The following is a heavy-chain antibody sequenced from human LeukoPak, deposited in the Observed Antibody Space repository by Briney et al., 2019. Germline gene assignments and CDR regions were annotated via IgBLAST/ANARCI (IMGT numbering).Heavy chain of an antibody. CDR3: ARASSSIRRDFDY. CDR1: GGSISSYY. V-gene: IGHV4-59*01. CDR2: ISYTGST. Sequence: SETLSLTCTVSGGSISSYYWSCIRQPPGKGLEWIGYISYTGSTNYNPSLRGRVTILVDTSQNQFSLKLSSVTAADTAVYYCARASSSIRRDFDYWGQGALVTVSS. J-gene: IGHJ4*02. D-gene: IGHD2-2*01.